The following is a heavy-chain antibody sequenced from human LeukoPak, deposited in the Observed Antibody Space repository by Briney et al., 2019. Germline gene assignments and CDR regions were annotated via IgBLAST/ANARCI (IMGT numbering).Heavy chain of an antibody. D-gene: IGHD1-26*01. Sequence: ASVKVSCKASGYTFTSYDINWVRQATGQGLEWMGWMNPNSGNTGYAQKFQGRVTMTRYTSISTAYMELSSLRSEDTAVYYCASVPSGSYYFQDYWGQGTLVTVSS. CDR1: GYTFTSYD. CDR2: MNPNSGNT. V-gene: IGHV1-8*01. CDR3: ASVPSGSYYFQDY. J-gene: IGHJ4*02.